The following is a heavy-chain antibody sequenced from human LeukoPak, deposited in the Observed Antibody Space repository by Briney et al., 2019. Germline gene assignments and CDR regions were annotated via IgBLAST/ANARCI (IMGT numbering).Heavy chain of an antibody. CDR1: GYTFTSYY. Sequence: ASVKVSCKASGYTFTSYYMHWVRQAPGQGLEWMGIINPSGGSTSYAQKFQGRVTMTRNTSISTAYMELSSLRSEDTAVYYCARIAVAGNWFDPWGQGTLVTVSS. CDR2: INPSGGST. CDR3: ARIAVAGNWFDP. J-gene: IGHJ5*02. D-gene: IGHD6-19*01. V-gene: IGHV1-46*01.